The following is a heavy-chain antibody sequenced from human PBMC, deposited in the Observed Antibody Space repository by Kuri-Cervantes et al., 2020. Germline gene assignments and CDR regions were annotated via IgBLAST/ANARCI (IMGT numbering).Heavy chain of an antibody. V-gene: IGHV3-23*01. CDR1: GLTVSSNY. CDR3: AKSALGAFDI. CDR2: ISGSGGST. J-gene: IGHJ3*02. Sequence: GGSLRPSCAAAGLTVSSNYMSWVSQAPGKGLEWVSAISGSGGSTYYADSVKGRFNISRDNSKNTLYLQMNSLRAEDTAVYYCAKSALGAFDIWGQGTMVTVSS. D-gene: IGHD3-16*01.